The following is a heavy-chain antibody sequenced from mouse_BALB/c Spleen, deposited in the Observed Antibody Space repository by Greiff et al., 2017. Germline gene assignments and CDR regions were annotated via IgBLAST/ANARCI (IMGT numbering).Heavy chain of an antibody. V-gene: IGHV1S81*02. J-gene: IGHJ3*01. Sequence: VQLQQPGAELVKPGASVKLSCKASGYTFTSYWMHWVKQRPGQGLEWIGEINPSNGRTNYNEKFKSKATLTVDKSSSTAYMQLSSLTSEDSAVYYCARLDYRYGVAYWGQGTLVTVSA. CDR3: ARLDYRYGVAY. D-gene: IGHD2-14*01. CDR2: INPSNGRT. CDR1: GYTFTSYW.